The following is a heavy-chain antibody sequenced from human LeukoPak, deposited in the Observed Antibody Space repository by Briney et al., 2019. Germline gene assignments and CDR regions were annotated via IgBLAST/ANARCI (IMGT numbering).Heavy chain of an antibody. CDR2: IYTSGST. D-gene: IGHD2-2*01. Sequence: PSETLSLTCTVSGGSISSYYWSWIRQPAGKGLEWIGRIYTSGSTNYNPSLKSRVTMSVDTSKNQFSLKLSSVTAADTAVYYCARNPDIAMIADIVVVPAAIHAIYPWSYWGQGTLVTVSS. V-gene: IGHV4-4*07. CDR1: GGSISSYY. J-gene: IGHJ4*02. CDR3: ARNPDIAMIADIVVVPAAIHAIYPWSY.